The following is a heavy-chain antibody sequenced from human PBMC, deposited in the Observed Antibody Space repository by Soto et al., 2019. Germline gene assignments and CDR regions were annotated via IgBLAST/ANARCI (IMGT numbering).Heavy chain of an antibody. V-gene: IGHV3-30-3*01. CDR1: GFTFSSYA. Sequence: GGSLRLSCAASGFTFSSYAMHWVRQAPGKGLEWVAVISYDGSNKYYADSVKGRFTISRDNSKNTLYLQMNSLRAEDTAVYYCAREGGLGSSGLYYYGMDVWGQGTTVTVSS. CDR3: AREGGLGSSGLYYYGMDV. CDR2: ISYDGSNK. J-gene: IGHJ6*02. D-gene: IGHD6-19*01.